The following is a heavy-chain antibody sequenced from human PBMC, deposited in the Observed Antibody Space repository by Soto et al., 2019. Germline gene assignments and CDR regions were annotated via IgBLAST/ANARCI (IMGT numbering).Heavy chain of an antibody. Sequence: ASVKVSCKASGYTFTRYGISWVRQAPGQGLEWMGWISAYNGNTNYAQKLQGRVTMTTDTSTSTAYMELRSLRSDDTAVYYCARDGQNGDYGYYYYGMDVWGQGTTVTVSS. V-gene: IGHV1-18*01. CDR2: ISAYNGNT. J-gene: IGHJ6*02. CDR1: GYTFTRYG. CDR3: ARDGQNGDYGYYYYGMDV. D-gene: IGHD4-17*01.